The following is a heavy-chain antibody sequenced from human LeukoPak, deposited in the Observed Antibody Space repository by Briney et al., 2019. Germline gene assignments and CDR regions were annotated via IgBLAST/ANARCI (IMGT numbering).Heavy chain of an antibody. J-gene: IGHJ5*02. D-gene: IGHD1-7*01. CDR3: ARDLYNWNYIWFDP. CDR2: ISYDGSNK. Sequence: PGGSLRLSCAASGFTFSSYAMHWVRQAPGKGLEWVAVISYDGSNKYYADSVKGRFTISRDNSKNTLYLQMNSLRAEDTAVYYCARDLYNWNYIWFDPWGQGTLVTVSS. CDR1: GFTFSSYA. V-gene: IGHV3-30*04.